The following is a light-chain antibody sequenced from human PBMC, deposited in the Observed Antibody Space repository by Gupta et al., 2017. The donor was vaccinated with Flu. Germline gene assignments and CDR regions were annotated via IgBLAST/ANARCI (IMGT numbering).Light chain of an antibody. CDR3: QQEDRPPHN. Sequence: DIVVTQSPASLAVSLGERATINCRTNESLFYSSNNNHYLAWFQHKSGQAPTLLIHWASSREPGVPDRISGSGSVTDFTLTIDILQPEDAATYYCQQEDRPPHNFGRGTKVEI. J-gene: IGKJ2*01. V-gene: IGKV4-1*01. CDR2: WAS. CDR1: ESLFYSSNNNHY.